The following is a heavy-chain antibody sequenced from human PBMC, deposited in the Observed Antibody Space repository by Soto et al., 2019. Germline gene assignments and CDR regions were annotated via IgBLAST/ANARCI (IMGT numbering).Heavy chain of an antibody. D-gene: IGHD3-16*01. V-gene: IGHV1-18*01. CDR3: ARELGGWGAY. Sequence: QVQLVQSGAEVKKPGASVKVSCKASGYTFTSYGISWVRQAPGQGLEWMGWISAYNGNTNYAQKLPGRVTRTTGPSTSTAYMVLRCLRSADTAVYYCARELGGWGAYWGQGTLVTVCS. J-gene: IGHJ4*02. CDR2: ISAYNGNT. CDR1: GYTFTSYG.